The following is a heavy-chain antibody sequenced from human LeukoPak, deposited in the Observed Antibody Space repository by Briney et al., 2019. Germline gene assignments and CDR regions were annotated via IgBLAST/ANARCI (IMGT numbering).Heavy chain of an antibody. CDR2: IYYTGST. CDR3: ARHVDGFDP. J-gene: IGHJ5*02. Sequence: PLETLSLTCTVSGASISSHYWSWIRQPPGKGLEWIGYIYYTGSTNYNPSLKSRVTISVDTPNNQFSLKLTSVTAADTAVYYCARHVDGFDPWGQGTLVTVSS. D-gene: IGHD2-21*01. V-gene: IGHV4-59*08. CDR1: GASISSHY.